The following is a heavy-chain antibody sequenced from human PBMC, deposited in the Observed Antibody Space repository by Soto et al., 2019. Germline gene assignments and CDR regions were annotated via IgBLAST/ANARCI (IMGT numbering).Heavy chain of an antibody. CDR3: ARDYSREWDLYYYFGMDV. V-gene: IGHV3-48*02. CDR2: ISSSGNTI. D-gene: IGHD1-26*01. J-gene: IGHJ6*02. Sequence: GGSLRLSCAASGFTFSTYSMNWVRQAPGKGLEWVSYISSSGNTIYYADSVKGRFTISRDNAESSLFLQMNSLRDEDSAVYYCARDYSREWDLYYYFGMDVWGQGTTVTVSS. CDR1: GFTFSTYS.